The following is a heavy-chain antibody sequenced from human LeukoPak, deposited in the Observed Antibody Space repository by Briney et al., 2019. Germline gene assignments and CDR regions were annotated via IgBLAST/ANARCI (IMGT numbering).Heavy chain of an antibody. CDR3: ARSRPYCSSTSCSPRLNWFDP. D-gene: IGHD2-2*01. V-gene: IGHV1-46*01. J-gene: IGHJ5*02. CDR2: INPSGGST. CDR1: GYTFTSYY. Sequence: GASVKVSCKASGYTFTSYYMHWVRQPPGQGLEWMGIINPSGGSTSYAQKFQGRVTMTRDTSTSTVYMELSSLRSEDTAVYYCARSRPYCSSTSCSPRLNWFDPWGQGTLVTVSS.